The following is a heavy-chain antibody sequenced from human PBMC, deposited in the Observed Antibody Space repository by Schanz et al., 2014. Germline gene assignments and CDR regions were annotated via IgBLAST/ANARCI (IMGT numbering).Heavy chain of an antibody. D-gene: IGHD2-15*01. Sequence: QVQLVESGGGVVQPGRSLRLSCAASGFIFSSYGLHWVRQAPGKGLEWVAFIWYDGSNKYYADSVKGRFTISRDNSENTLYLQMNSLSADDTAVFYCAKGMGYCSGGTCYDYYYYGLDVWGQGTTVTGSS. CDR3: AKGMGYCSGGTCYDYYYYGLDV. CDR1: GFIFSSYG. J-gene: IGHJ6*02. CDR2: IWYDGSNK. V-gene: IGHV3-33*06.